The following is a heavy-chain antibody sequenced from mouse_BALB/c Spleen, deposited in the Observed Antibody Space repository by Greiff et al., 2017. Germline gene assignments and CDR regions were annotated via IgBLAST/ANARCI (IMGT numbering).Heavy chain of an antibody. V-gene: IGHV3-2*02. CDR2: ISYSGST. D-gene: IGHD6-2*01. J-gene: IGHJ2*01. CDR3: ARSLAFDY. Sequence: DVKLQESGPGLVKPSQSLSLTCTVTGYSITSDYAWNWIRQFPGNKLEWMGYISYSGSTSYNPSLKSRISITRDTSKNQFFLQLNSVTTEDTATYYCARSLAFDYWGQGTTLTVSS. CDR1: GYSITSDYA.